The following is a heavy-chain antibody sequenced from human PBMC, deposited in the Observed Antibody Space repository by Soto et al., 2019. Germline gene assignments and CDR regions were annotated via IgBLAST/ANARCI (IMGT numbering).Heavy chain of an antibody. D-gene: IGHD1-1*01. Sequence: QVQLVQSGAEVKKPGSSVKVSCKASGGTFSSYTISWVRQAPGQGLEWMGRIIPILGIANYAQKFQGRVTXXAAKSTSTAYMELSSLRAEDTAVYYCASQTGTTDYWGQGTLVTVSS. J-gene: IGHJ4*02. V-gene: IGHV1-69*02. CDR3: ASQTGTTDY. CDR1: GGTFSSYT. CDR2: IIPILGIA.